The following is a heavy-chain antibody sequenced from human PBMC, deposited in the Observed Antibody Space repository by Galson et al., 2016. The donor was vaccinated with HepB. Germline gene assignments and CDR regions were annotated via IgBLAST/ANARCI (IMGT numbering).Heavy chain of an antibody. V-gene: IGHV3-23*01. J-gene: IGHJ4*02. Sequence: SLRLSCAASGFVFSTYVMSWLRQAPGKGLEWVSGMSASGGNTYYADSVKGRFTISRDNSKNTLYLHLSSLRFEDTAIYYCARGNYYGSGSYSYGAFYWGQGTVVTVSS. CDR2: MSASGGNT. D-gene: IGHD3-10*01. CDR3: ARGNYYGSGSYSYGAFY. CDR1: GFVFSTYV.